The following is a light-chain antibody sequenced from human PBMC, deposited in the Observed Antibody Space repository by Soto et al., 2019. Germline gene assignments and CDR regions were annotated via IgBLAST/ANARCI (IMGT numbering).Light chain of an antibody. CDR2: GAS. Sequence: EIVMTQSPATLSVSPGERATLSCRASQSISYNLAWYQQKPGQAPRLLIYGASTRATGIPARFSGSGSGTEFTLTISSLQSEDVAVYYCQQYNNWPSYTFGQGTKLEIK. CDR3: QQYNNWPSYT. J-gene: IGKJ2*01. V-gene: IGKV3-15*01. CDR1: QSISYN.